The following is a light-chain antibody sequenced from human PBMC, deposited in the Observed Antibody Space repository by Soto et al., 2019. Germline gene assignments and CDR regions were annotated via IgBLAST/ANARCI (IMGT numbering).Light chain of an antibody. CDR2: AAS. J-gene: IGKJ3*01. Sequence: DIQMTQSPSSLSASVGDRVTVTCRASQSISNYLNWYQQRPGKAPKLLIYAASTLQSGVPSRFSGSGSGTHFTLTISSLQPEDFATYYCQHTSSTPFTFGPGTKVDIK. CDR3: QHTSSTPFT. V-gene: IGKV1-39*01. CDR1: QSISNY.